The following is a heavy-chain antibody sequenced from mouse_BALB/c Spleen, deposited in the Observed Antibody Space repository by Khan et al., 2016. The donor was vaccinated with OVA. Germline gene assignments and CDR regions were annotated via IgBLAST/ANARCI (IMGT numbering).Heavy chain of an antibody. CDR1: GYSITSNYA. CDR3: ARGNYYGYAMDY. CDR2: ISYSGST. V-gene: IGHV3-2*02. Sequence: EVQLQESGPGLVKPSQSLSLTCTVTGYSITSNYAWNWIRQFPGNKLEWMGYISYSGSTNYNPSPKSRISITRDTSKNQFFLPLNSVTTEDTATYYCARGNYYGYAMDYWGQGTSITVSS. D-gene: IGHD1-1*01. J-gene: IGHJ4*01.